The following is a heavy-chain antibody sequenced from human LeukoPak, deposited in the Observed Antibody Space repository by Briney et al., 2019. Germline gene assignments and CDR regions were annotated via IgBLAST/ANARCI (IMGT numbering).Heavy chain of an antibody. CDR2: ISGSGGST. V-gene: IGHV3-23*01. CDR1: GFMFSSYA. Sequence: PGGSLRLSCAASGFMFSSYAMSWVRQAPGKGLEWVSAISGSGGSTYYAGSVKGRFTISRDDSKNTLSLQMTSLRAEDTAIYYCAKDGDYYDSGGYSSFFDYWGQGTLVTVSS. CDR3: AKDGDYYDSGGYSSFFDY. J-gene: IGHJ4*02. D-gene: IGHD3-22*01.